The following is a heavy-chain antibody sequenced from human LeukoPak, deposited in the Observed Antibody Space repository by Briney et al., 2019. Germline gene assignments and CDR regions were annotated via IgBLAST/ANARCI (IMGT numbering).Heavy chain of an antibody. CDR2: IWYDGSNK. Sequence: GGSLSLSCPASGFPFSSYGMHWVRQAQGKGLEWVAVIWYDGSNKYYADSVEGRFTISRDNSKNTLYLQMNSLRAEDTAVYYCARDSFYDSSVLLDYWGQGTLVTVSS. CDR3: ARDSFYDSSVLLDY. CDR1: GFPFSSYG. D-gene: IGHD3-22*01. V-gene: IGHV3-33*01. J-gene: IGHJ4*02.